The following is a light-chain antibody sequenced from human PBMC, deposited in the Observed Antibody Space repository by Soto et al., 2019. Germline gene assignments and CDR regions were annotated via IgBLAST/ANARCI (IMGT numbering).Light chain of an antibody. CDR2: EGD. CDR1: SGDVGTYNL. CDR3: ASYAGSNTYV. Sequence: QSALTQPASVSGSPGQSITISCTGTSGDVGTYNLVSWYQHHPGKAPKLMIYEGDKRPSGVSNRFSGSKSGKTASLTIFGLQAEDEDDYHCASYAGSNTYVFGSGTKLTVL. V-gene: IGLV2-23*01. J-gene: IGLJ1*01.